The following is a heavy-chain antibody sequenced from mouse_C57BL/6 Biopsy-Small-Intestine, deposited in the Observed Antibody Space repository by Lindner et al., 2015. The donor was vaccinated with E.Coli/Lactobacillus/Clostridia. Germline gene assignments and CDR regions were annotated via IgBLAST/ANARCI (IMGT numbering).Heavy chain of an antibody. J-gene: IGHJ2*01. CDR1: GYSFTSYG. V-gene: IGHV1-81*01. CDR2: IYPRSGNT. D-gene: IGHD2-3*01. CDR3: ARWNDGYYGDY. Sequence: VQLQESGAELARPGASVKLSCRASGYSFTSYGVSWVKQTTGQGLEWIGEIYPRSGNTYFNEKFKDKATLTADKSSSTAYMELRSLTSEDSAVYFCARWNDGYYGDYWGQGTTLTVSS.